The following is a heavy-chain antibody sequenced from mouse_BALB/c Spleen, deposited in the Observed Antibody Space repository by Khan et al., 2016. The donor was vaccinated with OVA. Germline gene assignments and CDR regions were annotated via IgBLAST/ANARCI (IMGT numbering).Heavy chain of an antibody. CDR2: INTYTGKP. CDR3: TRFHGGY. V-gene: IGHV9-3-1*01. CDR1: GYTFTDYV. J-gene: IGHJ2*01. Sequence: QIQLVQSGPELKKPGETVKISCKASGYTFTDYVMNWVKQSPGKGLKWMGWINTYTGKPTYADDFKGRFAFSLETSASTAYLQINSLKNGDTATYFCTRFHGGYWGQGTTLTVSS.